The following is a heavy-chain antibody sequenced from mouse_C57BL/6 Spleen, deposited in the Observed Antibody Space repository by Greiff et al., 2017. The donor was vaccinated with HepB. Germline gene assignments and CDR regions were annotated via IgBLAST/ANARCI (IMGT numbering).Heavy chain of an antibody. V-gene: IGHV1-18*01. CDR3: ARDHYGSSSFDY. CDR1: GYTFTDYN. J-gene: IGHJ2*01. Sequence: VHVKQSGPELVKPGASVKIPCKASGYTFTDYNMDWVKQSHGKSLEWIGDINPNNGGTIYNQKFKGKATLTVDKSSSTAYMELRSLTSEDTAVYYCARDHYGSSSFDYWGQGTTLTVSS. CDR2: INPNNGGT. D-gene: IGHD1-1*01.